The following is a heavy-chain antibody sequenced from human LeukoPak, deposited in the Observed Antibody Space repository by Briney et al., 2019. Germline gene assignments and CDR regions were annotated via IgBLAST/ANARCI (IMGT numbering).Heavy chain of an antibody. D-gene: IGHD2-2*02. J-gene: IGHJ4*02. V-gene: IGHV4-39*07. CDR2: IYYSGST. Sequence: SETLSLTCTVSGGSISSSSYYWGWIRQPPGKGLEWIGSIYYSGSTYYNPSLKSRVTISVDTSKNQFSLKLSSVTAADTAVYYCARGKYCSSTSCYRDLDYWGQGTLVTVSS. CDR1: GGSISSSSYY. CDR3: ARGKYCSSTSCYRDLDY.